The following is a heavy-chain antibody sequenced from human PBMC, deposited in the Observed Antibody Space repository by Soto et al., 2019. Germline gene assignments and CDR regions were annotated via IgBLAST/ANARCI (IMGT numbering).Heavy chain of an antibody. Sequence: QPGGSLRLSCAASGFTFSSYAMSWVRQAPGKGLEWVSAISGSGGSTYYADSVKGRFTISRDNSKNTLYLQMNSLRAEDTAVYYCAKSILVVLASPTYYYYMDVWGKGTTVTVSS. CDR2: ISGSGGST. D-gene: IGHD2-2*01. J-gene: IGHJ6*03. CDR1: GFTFSSYA. CDR3: AKSILVVLASPTYYYYMDV. V-gene: IGHV3-23*01.